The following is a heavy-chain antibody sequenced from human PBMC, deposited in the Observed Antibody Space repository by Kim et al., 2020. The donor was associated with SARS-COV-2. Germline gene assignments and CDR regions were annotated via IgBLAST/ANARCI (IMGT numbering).Heavy chain of an antibody. D-gene: IGHD6-13*01. Sequence: GGSLRLSCAASGFTFSSYAMSWVRQAPGKGLEWVSAISGSGGSTYYADSVKGRFTISRDNSKNTLYLQMNSLRAEDTAVYYCAKDDKEQQLVREREGNFDYWGQGTLVTVSS. CDR1: GFTFSSYA. CDR2: ISGSGGST. CDR3: AKDDKEQQLVREREGNFDY. V-gene: IGHV3-23*01. J-gene: IGHJ4*02.